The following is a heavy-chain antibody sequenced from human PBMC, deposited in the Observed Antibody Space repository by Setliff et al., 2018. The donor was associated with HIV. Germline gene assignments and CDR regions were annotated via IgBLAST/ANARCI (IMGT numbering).Heavy chain of an antibody. CDR2: INPNSGGT. J-gene: IGHJ6*03. Sequence: ASVKVSCKVSGYTFTGYYMHWVRQAPGQGLEWMGWINPNSGGTNYAQKFQGRVTITTDESTSTAYMELSSLRSEDTAVYYCARDPHIVATDGYMDVWGKGTTVTVSS. CDR3: ARDPHIVATDGYMDV. D-gene: IGHD5-12*01. V-gene: IGHV1-2*02. CDR1: GYTFTGYY.